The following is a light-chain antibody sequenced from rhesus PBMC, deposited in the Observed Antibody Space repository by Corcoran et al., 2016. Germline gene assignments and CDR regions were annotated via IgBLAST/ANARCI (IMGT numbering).Light chain of an antibody. CDR2: KAS. J-gene: IGKJ4*01. Sequence: DIQMTQSPSSLSASVGDRVTITCRASENVNNYLNWYQQKPGKAPKLLIYKASTLQSGFPSRFSGSGSGKDYTFTISSLHPEDVATYYCQHGYGTPLTFGGGTKVEIK. V-gene: IGKV1-74*01. CDR3: QHGYGTPLT. CDR1: ENVNNY.